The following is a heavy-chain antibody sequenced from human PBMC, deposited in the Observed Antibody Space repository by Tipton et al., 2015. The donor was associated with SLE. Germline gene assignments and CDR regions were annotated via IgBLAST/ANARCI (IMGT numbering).Heavy chain of an antibody. Sequence: SLRLSCAASGFTFSSYAMSWVRQAPGKGLEWVSAISGSGGSTYYADSVKGRFTISRDNSKNTLYLQMNSLRAEDTAVYYCAREPLYSSSWCHFDYWGQGTLVTVSS. V-gene: IGHV3-23*01. J-gene: IGHJ4*02. CDR3: AREPLYSSSWCHFDY. D-gene: IGHD6-13*01. CDR1: GFTFSSYA. CDR2: ISGSGGST.